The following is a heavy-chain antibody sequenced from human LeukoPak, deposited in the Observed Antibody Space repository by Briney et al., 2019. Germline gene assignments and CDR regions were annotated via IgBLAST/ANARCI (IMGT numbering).Heavy chain of an antibody. CDR2: MYPNSGNT. CDR1: GYTFTSCD. D-gene: IGHD6-19*01. V-gene: IGHV1-8*01. Sequence: ASLKVSCKASGYTFTSCDINWGRHRPRQGREWMGEMYPNSGNTGYGQSFQGRITMTRDISIGTAYMELSNLTSEDTAIYYCTRGSSGRRDNWGQGTLVTVSA. J-gene: IGHJ4*02. CDR3: TRGSSGRRDN.